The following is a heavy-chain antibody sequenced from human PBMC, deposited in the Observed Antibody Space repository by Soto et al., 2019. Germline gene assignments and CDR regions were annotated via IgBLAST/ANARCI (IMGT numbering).Heavy chain of an antibody. CDR1: GDSSSSGNYY. Sequence: SETLSLTCTVSGDSSSSGNYYWSWIRQPPGQGLEWIGYIFYSGTTYYNPSLKSRVTISLDTSGNQFSLKLNSVTAADTAVYYCARDLHITETTLTYYYYAMDVWGQGTTVTVSS. J-gene: IGHJ6*02. CDR3: ARDLHITETTLTYYYYAMDV. CDR2: IFYSGTT. D-gene: IGHD1-20*01. V-gene: IGHV4-30-4*01.